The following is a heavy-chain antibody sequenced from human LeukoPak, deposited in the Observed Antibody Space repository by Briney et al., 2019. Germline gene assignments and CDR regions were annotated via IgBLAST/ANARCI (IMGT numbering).Heavy chain of an antibody. Sequence: SETLSLTCTVSGGSISSSSYYWGWIRQPPGKGLEWIGSIYHSGSTYYNPSLKSRVTISVDASKNQFSLKLSSVTAADTAVYYCARPGATHPYYFDYWGQGTLVTVSS. D-gene: IGHD1-26*01. CDR3: ARPGATHPYYFDY. CDR1: GGSISSSSYY. CDR2: IYHSGST. J-gene: IGHJ4*02. V-gene: IGHV4-39*01.